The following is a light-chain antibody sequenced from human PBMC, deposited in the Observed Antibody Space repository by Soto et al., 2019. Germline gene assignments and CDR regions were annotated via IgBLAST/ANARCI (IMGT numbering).Light chain of an antibody. V-gene: IGKV3-20*01. CDR1: QSVSSY. CDR3: QQYSSSRT. Sequence: EIVLTQSPATLSLSPGERATLSCRASQSVSSYLAWYQQKPGQAPRLLISGASSRATGIPDRFSGSGSGTDFTLTISRLEPEDSAVYYCQQYSSSRTFGQGTKVDI. CDR2: GAS. J-gene: IGKJ1*01.